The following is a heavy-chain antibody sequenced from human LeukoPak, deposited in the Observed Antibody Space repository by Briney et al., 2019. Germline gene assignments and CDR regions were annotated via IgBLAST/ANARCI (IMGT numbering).Heavy chain of an antibody. Sequence: ASVTVSCKACGYTFINHGISWVRQAPGQGREWMGWISGYSSNTNYAQRLQGRVTMTTDTSTTTAYMELRSLRSDDTAVYYCARATGTWGHDGFDIWGQGTMVTVSS. J-gene: IGHJ3*02. CDR2: ISGYSSNT. V-gene: IGHV1-18*01. D-gene: IGHD3-16*01. CDR3: ARATGTWGHDGFDI. CDR1: GYTFINHG.